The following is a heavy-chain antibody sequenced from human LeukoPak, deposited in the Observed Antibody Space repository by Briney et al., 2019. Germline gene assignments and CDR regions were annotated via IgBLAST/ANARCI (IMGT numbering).Heavy chain of an antibody. J-gene: IGHJ4*02. CDR1: GFTFSSYW. Sequence: PGGSLRLSCAASGFTFSSYWMSWVRQAPGKGLEWVANIKQDGSEKSYVDSVKGRFTISRDDAKNSLFLQMNSLRVEDTAVYYCARVLTEDYFDYWGQGTLVTVSS. D-gene: IGHD2-15*01. CDR2: IKQDGSEK. CDR3: ARVLTEDYFDY. V-gene: IGHV3-7*01.